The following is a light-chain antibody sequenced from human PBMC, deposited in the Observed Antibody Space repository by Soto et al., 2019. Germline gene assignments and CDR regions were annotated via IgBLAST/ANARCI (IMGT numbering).Light chain of an antibody. CDR3: QQYNSYSGT. Sequence: EIVLTQSPGTLSLSPGERATLSCRASQSVSSNNLAWYQQRPGQAPRVVIYGASTRATGIPERFSGSGSGTDFTLTISRLEPEDFATYYCQQYNSYSGTFGQGTKVEIK. V-gene: IGKV3-20*01. CDR1: QSVSSNN. CDR2: GAS. J-gene: IGKJ1*01.